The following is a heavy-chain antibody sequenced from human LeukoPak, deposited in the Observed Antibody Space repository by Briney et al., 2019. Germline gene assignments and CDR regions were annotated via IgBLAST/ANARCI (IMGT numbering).Heavy chain of an antibody. D-gene: IGHD3-10*02. V-gene: IGHV3-30-3*01. Sequence: PGRSLRLSCAASGFIFSSYAMHWVRQAPGKGLEWVAVISYDGSDKKYADSVKGRFTISRDNSKNTLYVQMNSRRAEDTALYYCARDVVRGPDDGYFQHWGQGTLVTVSS. CDR2: ISYDGSDK. CDR1: GFIFSSYA. CDR3: ARDVVRGPDDGYFQH. J-gene: IGHJ1*01.